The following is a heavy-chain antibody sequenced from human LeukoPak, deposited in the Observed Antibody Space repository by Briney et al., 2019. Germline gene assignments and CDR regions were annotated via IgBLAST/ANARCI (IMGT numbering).Heavy chain of an antibody. Sequence: ASVKLSCKASGYTFTGYYMHWVRQAPGQGLELMGWINPNSGGTTYAQKFQGRVTMTRDTSISPAYIEVSRLRSEDTAVYYCAKVPGNYDSSGYYAPHPPGSRYYYGMDVWGQGTTVTVSS. D-gene: IGHD3-22*01. V-gene: IGHV1-2*02. J-gene: IGHJ6*02. CDR1: GYTFTGYY. CDR2: INPNSGGT. CDR3: AKVPGNYDSSGYYAPHPPGSRYYYGMDV.